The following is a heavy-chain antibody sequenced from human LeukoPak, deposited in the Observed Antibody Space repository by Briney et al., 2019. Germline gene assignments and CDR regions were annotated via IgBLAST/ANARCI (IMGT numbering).Heavy chain of an antibody. Sequence: SETLSLTCTVSGGSISSYYWSWIRQPPGKGLEWIGYIYYSGGTNYNPSLKSRVTISVDTSKNQFSLKLSSVTAADTAVYYCARRYGWIDYWGQGTLVTVSS. J-gene: IGHJ4*02. D-gene: IGHD3-10*01. CDR1: GGSISSYY. V-gene: IGHV4-59*12. CDR3: ARRYGWIDY. CDR2: IYYSGGT.